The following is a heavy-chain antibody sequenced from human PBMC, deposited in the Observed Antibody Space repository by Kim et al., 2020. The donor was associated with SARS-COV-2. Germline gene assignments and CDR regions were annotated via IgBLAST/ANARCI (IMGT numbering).Heavy chain of an antibody. CDR2: INHSGST. V-gene: IGHV4-34*01. D-gene: IGHD3-10*01. CDR1: GGSFSGYY. Sequence: SETLSLTCAVYGGSFSGYYWSWIRQPPGKGLEWIGEINHSGSTNYNPSLKSRVTISVDTSKNQFSLQLSSVTAADTAVYYCARGPKYYGSGDWGQGTLVTVSS. J-gene: IGHJ4*02. CDR3: ARGPKYYGSGD.